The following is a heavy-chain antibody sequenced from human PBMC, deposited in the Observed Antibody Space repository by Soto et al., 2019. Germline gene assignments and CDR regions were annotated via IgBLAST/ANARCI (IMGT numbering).Heavy chain of an antibody. V-gene: IGHV3-23*01. CDR1: GFTFSSYA. D-gene: IGHD2-15*01. Sequence: EVQLLESGGGLVQPGGSLRLSCAASGFTFSSYAMSWVRQAPGKGLEWVSAISGSGGSTYYADSVKGRFTISRDNSKNTLYLQMSGLRAEDTAVYYCSKDRAVVVVAAPPDDYWGQGTLVTVSS. CDR2: ISGSGGST. CDR3: SKDRAVVVVAAPPDDY. J-gene: IGHJ4*02.